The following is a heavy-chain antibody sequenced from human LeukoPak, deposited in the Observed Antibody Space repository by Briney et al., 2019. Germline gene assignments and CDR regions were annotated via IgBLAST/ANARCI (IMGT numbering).Heavy chain of an antibody. Sequence: GGSLRLSCAASGCTLSSYWMHWVRQAPGKGLAWVSRINSDGSRTYYEDSVKGRFTISRDNAKNTLYLQMNSLRAEDTAVYYCARDFGPYGMDVWGQGTTVTVSS. CDR1: GCTLSSYW. V-gene: IGHV3-74*01. D-gene: IGHD3-16*01. CDR2: INSDGSRT. J-gene: IGHJ6*02. CDR3: ARDFGPYGMDV.